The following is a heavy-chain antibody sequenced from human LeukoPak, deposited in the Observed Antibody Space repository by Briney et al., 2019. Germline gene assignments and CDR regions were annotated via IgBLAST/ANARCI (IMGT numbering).Heavy chain of an antibody. CDR2: ISGNGGHST. V-gene: IGHV3-23*01. D-gene: IGHD7-27*01. J-gene: IGHJ4*02. CDR1: GVTISGYA. Sequence: GSLRLSCGVSGVTISGYAMTWVRQAPGKGLEWVSSISGNGGHSTYYGDSVKGRFTISRDDSKNTLYLQMNSLRAEDTAVYFCANALGIWGQGALVTVSS. CDR3: ANALGI.